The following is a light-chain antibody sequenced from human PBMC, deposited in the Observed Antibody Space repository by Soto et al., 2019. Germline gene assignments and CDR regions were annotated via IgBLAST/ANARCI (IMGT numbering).Light chain of an antibody. V-gene: IGLV2-11*01. Sequence: QSALTQPASVSGSPGQSITISCTGTSSDVGGYNYVSWYQQHPGKAPKLMIYDVNKWPSGVPDRFSGSKSGNTASLTISGLQAEDEADYHCCSYAGSHTPWVFGGGTQLTVL. CDR1: SSDVGGYNY. J-gene: IGLJ3*02. CDR2: DVN. CDR3: CSYAGSHTPWV.